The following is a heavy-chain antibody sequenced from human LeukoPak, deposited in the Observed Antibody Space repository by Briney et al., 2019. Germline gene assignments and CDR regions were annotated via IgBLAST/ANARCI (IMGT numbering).Heavy chain of an antibody. CDR2: INWNGGST. D-gene: IGHD2-8*01. Sequence: GGSLTLSCAASGFTCSNYSMIWLRQAPGKGLEWVSDINWNGGSTGYADPVNGRFTIYRDTAKNSLYLQMNSLRAEDTALYYCAREGGYCTNGVCYTWFDYWGQGTLVTVSS. CDR1: GFTCSNYS. CDR3: AREGGYCTNGVCYTWFDY. J-gene: IGHJ4*02. V-gene: IGHV3-20*04.